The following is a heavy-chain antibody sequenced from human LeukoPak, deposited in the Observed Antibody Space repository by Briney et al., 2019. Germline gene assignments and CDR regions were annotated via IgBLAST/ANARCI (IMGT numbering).Heavy chain of an antibody. CDR1: GGSISSSNYY. V-gene: IGHV4-39*01. Sequence: PSETLSLTCTVSGGSISSSNYYWAWIRQPPGKGLEWIGSIYYSGSTHYHPSLRSRVTISVDTSKNQFSLKLSSVTAADTAVYYCARNRTLATMMGGNWFDPWGQGTLVTVSS. J-gene: IGHJ5*02. CDR2: IYYSGST. CDR3: ARNRTLATMMGGNWFDP. D-gene: IGHD3-22*01.